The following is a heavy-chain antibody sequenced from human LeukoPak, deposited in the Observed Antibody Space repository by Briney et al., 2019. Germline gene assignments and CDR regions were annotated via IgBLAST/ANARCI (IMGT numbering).Heavy chain of an antibody. CDR1: GFTFSSYA. CDR3: AREVAEAFDI. CDR2: IGGSSTSI. Sequence: GGSLRLSCAASGFTFSSYAMNWVRQAPGKGLEWVSSIGGSSTSIYYAGSVKGRFTISRDNAKNSLYLQMNSLTVEDTAVYYCAREVAEAFDIWGQGTMVTVSS. J-gene: IGHJ3*02. D-gene: IGHD2-15*01. V-gene: IGHV3-21*01.